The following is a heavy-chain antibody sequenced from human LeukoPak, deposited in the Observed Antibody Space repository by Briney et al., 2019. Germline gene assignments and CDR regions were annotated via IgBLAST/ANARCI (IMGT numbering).Heavy chain of an antibody. CDR1: GFTFSSYA. V-gene: IGHV3-23*01. CDR2: ISGSGGST. CDR3: ARDFGRGYQLLLSNWFDP. D-gene: IGHD2-2*01. J-gene: IGHJ5*02. Sequence: GGSLRLSCAASGFTFSSYAKSWVRQAPGKGLEGVSAISGSGGSTYCADSVKGRFTISRHNSKHTLYLQMNSLRAEDTAVYYCARDFGRGYQLLLSNWFDPWGQGTLVTVSS.